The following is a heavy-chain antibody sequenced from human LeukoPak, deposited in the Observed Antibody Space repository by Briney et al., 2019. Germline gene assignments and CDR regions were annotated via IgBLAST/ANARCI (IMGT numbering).Heavy chain of an antibody. J-gene: IGHJ4*02. D-gene: IGHD3-22*01. V-gene: IGHV4-39*01. CDR2: IYSSGST. Sequence: PSETLSLTCTVSDGSISSSYYYWGWIRQPPGKGLEWIGSIYSSGSTYYNPSLKSRVTISVDTSKNQFSLKLTSVTAADTAVYYCARRYYDSPHFDYWGQGTLVTVSS. CDR1: DGSISSSYYY. CDR3: ARRYYDSPHFDY.